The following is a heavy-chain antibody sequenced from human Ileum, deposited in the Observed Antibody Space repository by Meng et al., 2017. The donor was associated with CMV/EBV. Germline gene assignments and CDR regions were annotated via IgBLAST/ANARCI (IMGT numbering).Heavy chain of an antibody. J-gene: IGHJ4*02. CDR1: GGSISSGDYY. CDR2: IYYSGST. Sequence: QVQLHESGPGLVKPSQTLPLTCPVSGGSISSGDYYWSWIRQPPGKGLEWIGYIYYSGSTYYNPSLKSRVTISADTSKNQFSLKLNSVTAADTAVYYCASGSPQLGYVWGQGTLVTVSS. D-gene: IGHD1-1*01. V-gene: IGHV4-30-4*01. CDR3: ASGSPQLGYV.